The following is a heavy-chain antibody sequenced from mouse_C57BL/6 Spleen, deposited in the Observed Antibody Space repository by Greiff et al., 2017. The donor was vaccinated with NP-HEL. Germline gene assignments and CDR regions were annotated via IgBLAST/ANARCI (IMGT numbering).Heavy chain of an antibody. Sequence: QVQLQQSGAELVKPGASVKISCKASGYTFTDYYINWVKQRPGQGLEWIGKIGPGSGSTYYHAKFTGKATLTADKSSSTAYMQLSSLTSEDSAVYFCARFYYGSSFDYWGQGTTRTVAS. V-gene: IGHV1-77*01. CDR1: GYTFTDYY. CDR2: IGPGSGST. CDR3: ARFYYGSSFDY. J-gene: IGHJ2*01. D-gene: IGHD1-1*01.